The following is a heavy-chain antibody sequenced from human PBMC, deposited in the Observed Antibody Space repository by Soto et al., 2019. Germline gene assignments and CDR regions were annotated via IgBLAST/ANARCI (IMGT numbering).Heavy chain of an antibody. CDR1: GFTFSSYG. Sequence: QVQLVESGGGVVQPGRSLRLSCAASGFTFSSYGMHWVRQAPGKGLEWVAVIWYDGSNKYYADSVKGRFTISRDNSKNTLYLQMSSLRAEDTAVYYCATDYCSSTSCYLNFYYYYYMDVWGKGTTVTVSS. V-gene: IGHV3-33*01. CDR3: ATDYCSSTSCYLNFYYYYYMDV. CDR2: IWYDGSNK. J-gene: IGHJ6*03. D-gene: IGHD2-2*01.